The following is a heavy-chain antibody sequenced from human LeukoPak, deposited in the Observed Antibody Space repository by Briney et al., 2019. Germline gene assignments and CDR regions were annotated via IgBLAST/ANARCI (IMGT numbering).Heavy chain of an antibody. V-gene: IGHV3-23*01. Sequence: GGSLRLSCAASGFTFSSYAMSWVRQAPGKGLEWVSTISGSGGSTYYADSVKGRFTISRDSSKNTLYLQMNSLRAEDTAVYYCAPRGTTVTTLAYWGQGTLVTVSS. CDR2: ISGSGGST. CDR3: APRGTTVTTLAY. D-gene: IGHD4-17*01. J-gene: IGHJ4*02. CDR1: GFTFSSYA.